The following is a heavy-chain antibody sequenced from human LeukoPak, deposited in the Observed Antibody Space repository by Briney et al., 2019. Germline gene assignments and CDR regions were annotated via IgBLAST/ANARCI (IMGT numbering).Heavy chain of an antibody. Sequence: GGCLRLSCAASGFTVSSTYMTWVRQAPGKGLGWVSLIHIGGSTFYPAAVKGRFTISRGTSTNTLVLQMTSLRVEDTAVYYCAREVQLSSGWSNWFDPRGQGTLVTVSS. CDR1: GFTVSSTY. CDR3: AREVQLSSGWSNWFDP. D-gene: IGHD6-19*01. CDR2: IHIGGST. J-gene: IGHJ5*02. V-gene: IGHV3-53*01.